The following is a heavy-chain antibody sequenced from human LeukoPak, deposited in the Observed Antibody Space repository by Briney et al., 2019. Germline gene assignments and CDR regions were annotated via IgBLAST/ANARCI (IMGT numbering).Heavy chain of an antibody. V-gene: IGHV3-20*04. Sequence: GGSLRLSCAASGFTVSTSFMSWVRQAPGKGLEWVSGINWNGGSTGYADSVKGRFTISRDNAKNSLYLQMNSLRAEDTALYYCARARGSGGSGSYSFFDYWGQGTLVTVSS. J-gene: IGHJ4*02. CDR2: INWNGGST. CDR1: GFTVSTSF. D-gene: IGHD3-10*01. CDR3: ARARGSGGSGSYSFFDY.